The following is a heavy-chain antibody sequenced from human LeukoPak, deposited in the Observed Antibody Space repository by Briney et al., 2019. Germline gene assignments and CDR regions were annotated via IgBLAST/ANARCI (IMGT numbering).Heavy chain of an antibody. CDR1: GFTFDDYG. D-gene: IGHD1-26*01. Sequence: GGSLRLSCAASGFTFDDYGMSWVRQAPGKGLEWVSGINWNGGSTGYTDSVKGRFTISRDNAKNSLYLQMNSLRAEDTALYHCARMAGGSYLNYMDVWGKGTTVTVSS. CDR3: ARMAGGSYLNYMDV. CDR2: INWNGGST. J-gene: IGHJ6*03. V-gene: IGHV3-20*01.